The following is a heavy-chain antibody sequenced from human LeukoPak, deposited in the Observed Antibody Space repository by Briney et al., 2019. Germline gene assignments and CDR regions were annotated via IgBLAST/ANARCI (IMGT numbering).Heavy chain of an antibody. CDR3: ARDRHKYNYDGSGYPPY. CDR1: GYTFTCYY. V-gene: IGHV1-2*02. D-gene: IGHD3-22*01. Sequence: GASVKVSCKASGYTFTCYYMHWVRQAPGQGLEWMGWINPNSGGTNYAQKFQGRVTMTRDTSISTAYMELSRLRSDDTAVYYCARDRHKYNYDGSGYPPYWGQGTLVTVSS. CDR2: INPNSGGT. J-gene: IGHJ4*02.